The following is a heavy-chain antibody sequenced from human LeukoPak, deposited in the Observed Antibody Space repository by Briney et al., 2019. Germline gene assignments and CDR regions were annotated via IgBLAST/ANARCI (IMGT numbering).Heavy chain of an antibody. CDR3: AKILERELQYYYYGMDV. V-gene: IGHV3-23*01. Sequence: GGSLRLSCAASGFTFSSYAITWVRQAPGKGLEWVSGISGSGTSTYYADSVKGRFTISRDNSKNTLYLQMNSLRAEDTAVYYCAKILERELQYYYYGMDVWGQGTTVTVSS. CDR1: GFTFSSYA. D-gene: IGHD5-24*01. CDR2: ISGSGTST. J-gene: IGHJ6*02.